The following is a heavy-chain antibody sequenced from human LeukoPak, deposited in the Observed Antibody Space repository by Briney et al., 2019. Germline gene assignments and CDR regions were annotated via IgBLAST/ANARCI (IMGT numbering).Heavy chain of an antibody. J-gene: IGHJ3*02. V-gene: IGHV1-2*04. CDR2: INPNSGGT. CDR1: GYTFTGYY. D-gene: IGHD2-2*01. Sequence: GASVKVSCKASGYTFTGYYMHWVRQAPGQGLEWMGWINPNSGGTNYAQKFQGWVTITRDTSISTAYMELSRLRSDDTAVYYCARGVLPAAMRGVGDAFDIWGQGTMVTVSS. CDR3: ARGVLPAAMRGVGDAFDI.